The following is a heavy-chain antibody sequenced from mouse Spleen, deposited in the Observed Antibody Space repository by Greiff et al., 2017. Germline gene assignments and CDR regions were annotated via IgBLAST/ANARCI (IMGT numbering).Heavy chain of an antibody. V-gene: IGHV1-82*01. Sequence: QVQLQQSGPELVKPGASVKISCKASGYAFSSSWMNWVKQRPGKGLEWIGRIYPGDGDTNYNGKFKGKATLTADKSSSTAYMQLSSLTSEDSAVYFCARWRAGVFDYWGQGTTLTVSS. CDR2: IYPGDGDT. CDR3: ARWRAGVFDY. D-gene: IGHD3-3*01. J-gene: IGHJ2*01. CDR1: GYAFSSSW.